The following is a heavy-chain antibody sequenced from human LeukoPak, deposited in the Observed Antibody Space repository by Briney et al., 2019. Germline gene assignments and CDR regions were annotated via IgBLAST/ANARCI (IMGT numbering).Heavy chain of an antibody. CDR1: GGSISSGGYY. Sequence: PSETLSLTCTVSGGSISSGGYYWSWIRQPPGKGLEWIGYIYHSGSTYYNPSLKSRVTISVDRSKNQFSLKLSSVTAADTAVYYCARGRPPMLRFLEWLGYYMDVWGKGTTVTVSS. CDR3: ARGRPPMLRFLEWLGYYMDV. V-gene: IGHV4-30-2*01. J-gene: IGHJ6*03. CDR2: IYHSGST. D-gene: IGHD3-3*01.